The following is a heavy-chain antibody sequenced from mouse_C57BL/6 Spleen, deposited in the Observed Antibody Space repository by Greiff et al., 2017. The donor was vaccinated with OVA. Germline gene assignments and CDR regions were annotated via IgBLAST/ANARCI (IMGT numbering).Heavy chain of an antibody. CDR2: IYPGDGDT. CDR1: GYAFSSYW. CDR3: ARMGAAQATDY. D-gene: IGHD3-2*02. Sequence: QVQLKQSGAELVKPGASVKISCKASGYAFSSYWMNWVKQRPGKGLEWIGQIYPGDGDTNYNGKFKGKATLTADKSSSTAYMQLSSLTSEDSAVYFCARMGAAQATDYWGQGTTLTVSS. V-gene: IGHV1-80*01. J-gene: IGHJ2*01.